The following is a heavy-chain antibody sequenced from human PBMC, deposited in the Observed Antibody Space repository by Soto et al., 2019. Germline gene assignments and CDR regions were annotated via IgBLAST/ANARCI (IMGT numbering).Heavy chain of an antibody. V-gene: IGHV1-58*01. D-gene: IGHD2-15*01. CDR3: AAELYSGGSCCSFDF. CDR2: IVVGSGNT. Sequence: SVKVSCKTSGFTFSNSAVQWVRQARGQRLEWMGWIVVGSGNTRYAQNLHERVTITRDTTTGTAHMQLSSLTSEDTAVYYCAAELYSGGSCCSFDFWGQGTTVTVSS. CDR1: GFTFSNSA. J-gene: IGHJ3*01.